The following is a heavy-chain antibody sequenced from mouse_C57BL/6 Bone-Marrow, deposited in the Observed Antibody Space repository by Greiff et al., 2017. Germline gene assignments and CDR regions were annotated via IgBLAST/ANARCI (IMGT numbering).Heavy chain of an antibody. CDR3: TRDGYYGAWFAY. Sequence: EVQLQQSGAELVRPGASVKLSCTASGFNIKDYYMHWVKQRPEQGLEWIGRIDPEDGDTEYAPKFQGKATMTADTSSNTAYLQLSSLTSEDTAVYYCTRDGYYGAWFAYWGQGTLVTVSA. D-gene: IGHD2-3*01. CDR1: GFNIKDYY. CDR2: IDPEDGDT. J-gene: IGHJ3*01. V-gene: IGHV14-1*01.